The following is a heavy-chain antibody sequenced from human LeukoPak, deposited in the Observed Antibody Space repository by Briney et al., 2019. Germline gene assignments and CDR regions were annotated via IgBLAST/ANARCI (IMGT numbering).Heavy chain of an antibody. CDR1: GFTFSSYW. D-gene: IGHD6-19*01. J-gene: IGHJ4*02. V-gene: IGHV3-21*01. CDR2: ISSSSSYI. Sequence: GGSLRLSCAASGFTFSSYWMTWVRQAPGKGLEWVSSISSSSSYIYYADSVKGRFTISRDNAKNSLYLQMNSLRAEDTAVYYCARDWVASGSSGWYDDYWGQGTLVTVSS. CDR3: ARDWVASGSSGWYDDY.